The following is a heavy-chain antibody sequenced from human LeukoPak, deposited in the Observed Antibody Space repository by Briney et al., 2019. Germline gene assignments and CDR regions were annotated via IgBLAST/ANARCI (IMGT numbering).Heavy chain of an antibody. J-gene: IGHJ3*02. D-gene: IGHD6-6*01. CDR2: IYPGESQI. CDR3: ARSEYLHWEAHDAVFDI. V-gene: IGHV5-51*01. CDR1: GYSFTTYW. Sequence: GESLQISCKASGYSFTTYWIGWVRQLPGKGLVWMGFIYPGESQIRYSPSFQGQVTISADKSISTAYLQWSSLKASDTAMYYCARSEYLHWEAHDAVFDIWGQGTMVTVSS.